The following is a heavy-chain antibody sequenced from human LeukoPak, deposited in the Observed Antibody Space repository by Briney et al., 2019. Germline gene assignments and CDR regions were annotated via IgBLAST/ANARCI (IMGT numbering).Heavy chain of an antibody. CDR3: ARDVTYYDILPLSFFDY. CDR2: ISSSSSYI. D-gene: IGHD3-9*01. Sequence: GGSLRLSCAASGFTFSSYEMNWVRQAPGKGLEWVSSISSSSSYIYYADSVKGRFTISRDNAKNSLYLQMNSLRAEDTAVYYCARDVTYYDILPLSFFDYWGQGTLVTVSS. CDR1: GFTFSSYE. V-gene: IGHV3-21*01. J-gene: IGHJ4*02.